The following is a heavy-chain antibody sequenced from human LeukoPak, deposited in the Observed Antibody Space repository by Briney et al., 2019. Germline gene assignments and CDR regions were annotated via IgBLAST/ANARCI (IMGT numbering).Heavy chain of an antibody. J-gene: IGHJ4*02. D-gene: IGHD2-15*01. CDR1: GFTFSSYA. CDR3: AKGYCGGGSCLWIDY. CDR2: ISGSGGST. Sequence: GGSLRLSCAASGFTFSSYAMSWVRQAPGKGLEWDSGISGSGGSTYYADSVKGRFTVSRDNSKNTLFLQMNSLRAEDTVVYYCAKGYCGGGSCLWIDYWGQGTLVTVSS. V-gene: IGHV3-23*01.